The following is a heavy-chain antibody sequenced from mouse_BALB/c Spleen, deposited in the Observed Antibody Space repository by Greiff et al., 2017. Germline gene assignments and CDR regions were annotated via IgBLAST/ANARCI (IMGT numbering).Heavy chain of an antibody. CDR1: GFSLTSYG. CDR2: IWSGGST. Sequence: VQGVESGPGLVQPSQSLSITCTVSGFSLTSYGVHWVRQSPGKGLEWLGVIWSGGSTDNNADFISGLSISKDNSKSQVFFKLNSLQAKDTARYYCAKSVLGLYAMGYWGQGTSVTVSS. CDR3: AKSVLGLYAMGY. J-gene: IGHJ4*01. V-gene: IGHV2-2*02. D-gene: IGHD3-3*01.